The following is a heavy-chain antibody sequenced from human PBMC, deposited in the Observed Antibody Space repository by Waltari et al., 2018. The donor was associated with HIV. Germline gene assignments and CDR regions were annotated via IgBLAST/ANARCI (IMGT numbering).Heavy chain of an antibody. J-gene: IGHJ6*02. V-gene: IGHV1-2*02. CDR1: GYTFTGYY. D-gene: IGHD3-22*01. CDR3: ARLYYYDSSGYSGGMDV. CDR2: INPHSGGT. Sequence: QVQLVQSGAEVKKPGASVKVSCKASGYTFTGYYMHWVRQAPGQGLEWRGWINPHSGGTNYAQKFQGRVTMTRDTSISTAYMELSRLRSDDTAVYYCARLYYYDSSGYSGGMDVWGQGTTVTVSS.